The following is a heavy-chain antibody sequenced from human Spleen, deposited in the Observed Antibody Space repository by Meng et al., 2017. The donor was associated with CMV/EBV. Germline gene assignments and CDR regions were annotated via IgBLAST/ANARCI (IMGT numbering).Heavy chain of an antibody. Sequence: LSLTCAASGFTFSGYVMNWVRQTPGKGLEWVSAIYSGDSSTYYADSVKGRFTISRDNSKNILYLQMNSLRVEDTAIYYCARSDYWGQGTLVTVSS. J-gene: IGHJ4*02. V-gene: IGHV3-23*03. CDR1: GFTFSGYV. CDR3: ARSDY. CDR2: IYSGDSST.